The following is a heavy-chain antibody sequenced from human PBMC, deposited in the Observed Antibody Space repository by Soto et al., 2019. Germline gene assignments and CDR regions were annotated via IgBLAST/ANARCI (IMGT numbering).Heavy chain of an antibody. V-gene: IGHV1-69*02. D-gene: IGHD6-19*01. CDR3: STLYSRGWYGLRWFDP. J-gene: IGHJ5*02. Sequence: QVQLVQSGAEEKKPGSSVKVSCKASGGTFSSYTISWVRQAPGQGLEWMGRIIPIIGIANYAQKFQGRVTITADKSSSTAYMELSSLRSDDTAVYYCSTLYSRGWYGLRWFDPWGQGTLVTASS. CDR1: GGTFSSYT. CDR2: IIPIIGIA.